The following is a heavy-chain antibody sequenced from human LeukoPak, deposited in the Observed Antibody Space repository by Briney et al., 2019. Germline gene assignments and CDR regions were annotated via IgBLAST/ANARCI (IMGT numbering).Heavy chain of an antibody. J-gene: IGHJ4*02. Sequence: GGSLRLSCAASGFTFSNAWMSWVRQAPGKGLEWVGRIKSKTDGGTTDYAAPVKGRFTISRDDSKNTLYLQMNSLKTEDTAVYYCTTNIEITMVRGVISPGGDYWGQGTLVTVSS. CDR2: IKSKTDGGTT. CDR3: TTNIEITMVRGVISPGGDY. V-gene: IGHV3-15*01. D-gene: IGHD3-10*01. CDR1: GFTFSNAW.